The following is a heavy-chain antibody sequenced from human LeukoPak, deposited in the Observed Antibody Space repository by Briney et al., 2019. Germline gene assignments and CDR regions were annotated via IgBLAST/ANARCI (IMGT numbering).Heavy chain of an antibody. J-gene: IGHJ4*02. D-gene: IGHD6-19*01. CDR2: IYPGDSTT. V-gene: IGHV5-51*01. CDR1: GYGFTTYW. Sequence: GESLKISCKGSGYGFTTYWIGWVRQMPGKGLEWMGIIYPGDSTTRYSPSFQGQVTISVDKSISTAYLQWSSLKASDTAMYYCARLISEWLGFDYWGQGTLVTVSS. CDR3: ARLISEWLGFDY.